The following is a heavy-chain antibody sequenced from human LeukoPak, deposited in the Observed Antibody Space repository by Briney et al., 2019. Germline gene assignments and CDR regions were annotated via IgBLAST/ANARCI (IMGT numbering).Heavy chain of an antibody. V-gene: IGHV3-21*01. CDR1: GFTFSSYS. J-gene: IGHJ4*02. D-gene: IGHD3-10*01. CDR2: ISSSSSYI. Sequence: KPGGSLRLSCAASGFTFSSYSMNWVRQAPGKGLEWVSSISSSSSYIYYADSVKGRFTISRDNAKISLYLQMNSLRAEDTAVYYCATYGSGYYFDYWGQGTLITVSS. CDR3: ATYGSGYYFDY.